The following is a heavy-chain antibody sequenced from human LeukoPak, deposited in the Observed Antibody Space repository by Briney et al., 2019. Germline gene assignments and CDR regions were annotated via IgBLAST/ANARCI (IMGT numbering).Heavy chain of an antibody. V-gene: IGHV1-58*01. CDR2: IVVGSGNT. J-gene: IGHJ4*02. D-gene: IGHD3-22*01. CDR1: GFTFTSSA. Sequence: GASVKVSCKASGFTFTSSAVQWVRQARGQRLEWIGWIVVGSGNTNYAQKFQERVTITRDMSTSTAYMELSSLRSEDTAVYYCARDQDSSGYYHYFDYWGQGTLVTVS. CDR3: ARDQDSSGYYHYFDY.